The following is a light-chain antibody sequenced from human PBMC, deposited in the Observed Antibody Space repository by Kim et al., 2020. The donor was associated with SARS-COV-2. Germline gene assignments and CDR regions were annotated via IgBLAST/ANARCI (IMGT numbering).Light chain of an antibody. CDR1: NIGSKS. CDR2: YDS. J-gene: IGLJ2*01. CDR3: QVWDNSRDHVV. V-gene: IGLV3-21*04. Sequence: SYELTQPPSVSVAPGKTARITCGGNNIGSKSVHWYQQKPGQAPVLVIYYDSDRPSGIPERFSGSNSGNTATLTISRVEAGDEADYYCQVWDNSRDHVVFG.